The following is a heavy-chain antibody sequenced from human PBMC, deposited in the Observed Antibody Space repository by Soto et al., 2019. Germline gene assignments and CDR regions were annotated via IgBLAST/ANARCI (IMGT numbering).Heavy chain of an antibody. CDR3: ARDPSDCSSTTCWGYYALDV. Sequence: PXVSLRLSCAASGFTFSTYSMNWVRQAPGKGLEWVSSISSSVTYIHYADSLKGRFTISRDNAKNSLYLQMISLRAEDTAVYYCARDPSDCSSTTCWGYYALDVCGQRTTVTVPS. CDR2: ISSSVTYI. CDR1: GFTFSTYS. D-gene: IGHD2-2*01. J-gene: IGHJ6*02. V-gene: IGHV3-21*01.